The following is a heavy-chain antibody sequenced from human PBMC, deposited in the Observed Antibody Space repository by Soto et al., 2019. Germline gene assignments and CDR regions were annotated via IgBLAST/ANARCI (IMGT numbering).Heavy chain of an antibody. Sequence: GESLKISCKGSGYSFTIYWIGWVRQMPGKGLEWMGIIYPGDSDTRYSPSFQGQVAISADKSISTAYLQWSSLKASDTAMYYCARXVLPVVGATDYYYDMDVWGPGTTVTVSS. CDR2: IYPGDSDT. CDR3: ARXVLPVVGATDYYYDMDV. CDR1: GYSFTIYW. V-gene: IGHV5-51*01. J-gene: IGHJ6*02. D-gene: IGHD1-26*01.